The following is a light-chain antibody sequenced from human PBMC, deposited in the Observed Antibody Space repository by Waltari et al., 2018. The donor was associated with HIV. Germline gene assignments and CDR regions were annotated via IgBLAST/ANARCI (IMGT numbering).Light chain of an antibody. Sequence: EIVLTQSPATLSLSPGERATLSCRASQSVSNYLAWYQQKPGQPPRLLIYDASNRATGIPARFRGSGSGTDFTLTISSLEPEDSAVDYCQQRSNWPPLTFGGGTKVEI. CDR2: DAS. V-gene: IGKV3-11*01. J-gene: IGKJ4*01. CDR3: QQRSNWPPLT. CDR1: QSVSNY.